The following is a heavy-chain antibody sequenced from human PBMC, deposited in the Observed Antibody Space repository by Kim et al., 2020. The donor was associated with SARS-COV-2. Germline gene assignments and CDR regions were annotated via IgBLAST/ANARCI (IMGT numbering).Heavy chain of an antibody. Sequence: AGGTTDYAAPVKGRFTISRDDSKNTEYLQMNSLNTEDTAMYYCTTLNWFDPWGQGAQVIVSP. CDR3: TTLNWFDP. V-gene: IGHV3-15*01. J-gene: IGHJ5*02. CDR2: AGGTT.